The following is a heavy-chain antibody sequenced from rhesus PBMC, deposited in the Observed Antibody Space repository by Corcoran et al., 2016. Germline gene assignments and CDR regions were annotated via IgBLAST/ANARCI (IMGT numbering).Heavy chain of an antibody. CDR1: GFTFSSYA. CDR2: IGPGGDT. CDR3: AREVGSNHFDY. Sequence: EVQLVESGGGLVQPGGSLRLSCAASGFTFSSYAMQWVHQAPGKGLEWVSAIGPGGDTYYADAVKVRFTISRDNAKNSLYLQMNSLRAEDTAVYYCAREVGSNHFDYWGQGVLVTVSS. V-gene: IGHV3-72*01. D-gene: IGHD6-19*01. J-gene: IGHJ4*01.